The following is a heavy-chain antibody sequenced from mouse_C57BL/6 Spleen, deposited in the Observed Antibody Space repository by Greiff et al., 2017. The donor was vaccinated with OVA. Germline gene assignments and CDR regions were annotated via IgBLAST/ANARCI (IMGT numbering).Heavy chain of an antibody. CDR2: IYPGDGDT. Sequence: QVQLQQSGPELVKPGASVKISCKASGYAFSSSWMNWVKQRPGKGLEWIGRIYPGDGDTNYNGKFKGKATLTADKSSSTAYMQLRSLTSEDSAVYFCASPYGYDAWCAYWGEGTLVTVSA. CDR1: GYAFSSSW. V-gene: IGHV1-82*01. D-gene: IGHD2-2*01. J-gene: IGHJ3*01. CDR3: ASPYGYDAWCAY.